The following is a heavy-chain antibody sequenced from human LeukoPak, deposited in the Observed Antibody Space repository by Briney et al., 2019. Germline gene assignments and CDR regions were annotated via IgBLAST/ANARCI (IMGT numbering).Heavy chain of an antibody. Sequence: GGSLRLSCAASGFTFSSYAMSWVRQAPGKGLEWVSAISGSGGSTDYADSVKGRFTISRDNSKNTLYLQMNSLRGEDTAVYYCTKDSNSSSDYWGQGTLVTVSS. CDR1: GFTFSSYA. V-gene: IGHV3-23*01. CDR2: ISGSGGST. J-gene: IGHJ4*02. CDR3: TKDSNSSSDY. D-gene: IGHD4-23*01.